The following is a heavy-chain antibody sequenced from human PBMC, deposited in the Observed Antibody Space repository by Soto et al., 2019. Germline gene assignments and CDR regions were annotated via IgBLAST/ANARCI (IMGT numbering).Heavy chain of an antibody. Sequence: EAPVFESGGGLAQPGGSLRLSCAASGFTFRDSAMNWVRQAPGKGLEWVTAVGAGGGDTYYIDSVKGRFIISRDNSKNMLYLQMNSLRVEDTAVYFCVKCGTSRSRSGWCQWFDPWGQGTLVVVSS. J-gene: IGHJ5*02. CDR2: VGAGGGDT. D-gene: IGHD6-19*01. V-gene: IGHV3-23*01. CDR3: VKCGTSRSRSGWCQWFDP. CDR1: GFTFRDSA.